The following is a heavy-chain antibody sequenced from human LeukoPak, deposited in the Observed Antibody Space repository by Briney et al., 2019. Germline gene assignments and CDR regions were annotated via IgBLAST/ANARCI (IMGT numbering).Heavy chain of an antibody. CDR3: ARTTDDY. V-gene: IGHV1-8*01. J-gene: IGHJ4*02. D-gene: IGHD1-14*01. CDR1: GYTFNTYE. Sequence: ASVKVSCKASGYTFNTYEISWVRQATGQGLEWMGWMNPNSGDTGYAQKFQGRVTMTRNTSISTAYMELSSLRSEDTAVYYCARTTDDYWGQGTLVTVSS. CDR2: MNPNSGDT.